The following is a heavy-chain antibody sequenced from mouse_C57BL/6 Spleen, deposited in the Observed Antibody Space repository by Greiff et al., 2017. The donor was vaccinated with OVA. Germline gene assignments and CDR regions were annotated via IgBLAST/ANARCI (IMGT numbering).Heavy chain of an antibody. CDR2: INPNNGGT. CDR1: GYTFTDYY. Sequence: VQLQQSGPELVKPGASVKISCKASGYTFTDYYMNWVKQSHGKSLEWIGDINPNNGGTSYNQKFKGKATLTVDKSSSTAYMELRSLTSEDSAVYYCARDTKLGRGYFDYWGQGTTLTVSS. CDR3: ARDTKLGRGYFDY. D-gene: IGHD4-1*01. V-gene: IGHV1-26*01. J-gene: IGHJ2*01.